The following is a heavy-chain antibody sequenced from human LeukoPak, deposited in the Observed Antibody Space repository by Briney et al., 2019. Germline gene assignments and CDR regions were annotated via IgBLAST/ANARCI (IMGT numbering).Heavy chain of an antibody. Sequence: GGPLKISSKGSGCCFTSYWIGWARRMPGKGLLWMGIIYPGDSDTRYSPSFQGQVTSSADKSISTAYLQWSSLKASDTAMYCCARLRGEGSSYGMDVWGKGTTVTVSS. D-gene: IGHD6-6*01. CDR2: IYPGDSDT. CDR3: ARLRGEGSSYGMDV. CDR1: GCCFTSYW. J-gene: IGHJ6*04. V-gene: IGHV5-51*01.